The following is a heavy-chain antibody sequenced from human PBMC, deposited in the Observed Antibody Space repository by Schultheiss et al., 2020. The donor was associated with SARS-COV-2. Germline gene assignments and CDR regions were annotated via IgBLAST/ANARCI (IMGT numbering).Heavy chain of an antibody. CDR3: ARESPSPYGYLDV. CDR2: ISYDGSNK. D-gene: IGHD1-1*01. V-gene: IGHV3-30*01. J-gene: IGHJ6*02. Sequence: GESLKISCAASAFTFSSYAIHWVRQAPGKGLEWVAVISYDGSNKYYADSVKGRFTISRDNSKNTLYLQMNSLRVEDTAVFYCARESPSPYGYLDVWGQGTTVTVSS. CDR1: AFTFSSYA.